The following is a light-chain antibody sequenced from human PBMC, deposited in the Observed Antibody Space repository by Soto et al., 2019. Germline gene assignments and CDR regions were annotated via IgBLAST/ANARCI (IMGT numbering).Light chain of an antibody. CDR3: QQYYRTPPWT. J-gene: IGKJ1*01. Sequence: DIVMTQSPDSLAVSLGERATINCKSSQSVLYSSNNKNYLAWYQQKPGQPPKLLIYWASTRESGVPDRFSGSGSRTDFTLTISSLQAEDVAVYYCQQYYRTPPWTFGQGTKVEIK. CDR2: WAS. CDR1: QSVLYSSNNKNY. V-gene: IGKV4-1*01.